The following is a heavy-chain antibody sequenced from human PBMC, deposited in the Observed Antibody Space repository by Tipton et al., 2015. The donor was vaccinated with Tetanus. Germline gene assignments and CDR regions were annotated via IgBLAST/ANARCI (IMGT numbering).Heavy chain of an antibody. Sequence: SLRLSCVASGFTFSNFWMSWVRQAPGKGLEWVADINNDGSEKQYVDSAKGRFSISRDNAKNSLYLQMNSLRVDDTAVYYCARDFRWGQGTLVTVSS. V-gene: IGHV3-7*05. CDR1: GFTFSNFW. J-gene: IGHJ4*02. CDR3: ARDFR. CDR2: INNDGSEK.